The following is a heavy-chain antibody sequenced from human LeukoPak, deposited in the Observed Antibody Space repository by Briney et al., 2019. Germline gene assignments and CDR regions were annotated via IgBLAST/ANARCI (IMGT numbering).Heavy chain of an antibody. CDR2: LHNSGNT. D-gene: IGHD2-21*02. V-gene: IGHV4-59*08. Sequence: AETLSLTCTVSGGSITTHYWSWIRQPPGKGPEWIGYLHNSGNTNYTPSPKSRAPMSLKTSANKPPLKLSSVTAADTAMYYCARHWAGDCGGNCYSFDCWGPGTLVTVSS. CDR1: GGSITTHY. CDR3: ARHWAGDCGGNCYSFDC. J-gene: IGHJ4*02.